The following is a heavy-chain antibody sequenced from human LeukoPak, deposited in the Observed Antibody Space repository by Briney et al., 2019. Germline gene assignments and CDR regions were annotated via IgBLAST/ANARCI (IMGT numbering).Heavy chain of an antibody. D-gene: IGHD3-22*01. CDR1: GYTFTSYY. J-gene: IGHJ6*02. Sequence: ASVKVSCKASGYTFTSYYMHWVRQAPGQGLERMGIINPSGGSTSYAQKFQGRVTMTRDTSTSTVYMELSSLRSEDTAVYYCARDLTYYYDSSGYPLTVFDYYYYYGMDVWGQGTTVTVSS. CDR2: INPSGGST. CDR3: ARDLTYYYDSSGYPLTVFDYYYYYGMDV. V-gene: IGHV1-46*01.